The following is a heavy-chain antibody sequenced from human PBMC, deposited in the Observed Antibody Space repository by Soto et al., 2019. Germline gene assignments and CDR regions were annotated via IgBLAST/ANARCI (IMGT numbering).Heavy chain of an antibody. CDR3: AHVYWAASGTRYYFDY. CDR2: IYWDDDK. V-gene: IGHV2-5*02. Sequence: QITLKESGPTLVKPTQTLTLTCTFSGFSFSTDGMGVGWIRQPPGKALEWLALIYWDDDKRFSPSQKSRLTITKDGSRNQVVLTLTNMDPADTATYYWAHVYWAASGTRYYFDYWGQGTLVTVSS. D-gene: IGHD1-7*01. CDR1: GFSFSTDGMG. J-gene: IGHJ4*02.